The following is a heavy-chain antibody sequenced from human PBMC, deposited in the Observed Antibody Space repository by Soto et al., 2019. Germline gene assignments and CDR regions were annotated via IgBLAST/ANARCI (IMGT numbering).Heavy chain of an antibody. J-gene: IGHJ5*02. V-gene: IGHV3-7*04. Sequence: EVQLVESGGDLVQPGGSLRLSCAASGFTFSNYWMSWVRQAPGKGLEWVANIKKDGSEKYYVGSVRGRFTISRDNAKNSLYREMNSLRAEDTGVYYCARDPGYNSGWGSWGKGTLVTVCS. CDR2: IKKDGSEK. CDR1: GFTFSNYW. CDR3: ARDPGYNSGWGS. D-gene: IGHD6-19*01.